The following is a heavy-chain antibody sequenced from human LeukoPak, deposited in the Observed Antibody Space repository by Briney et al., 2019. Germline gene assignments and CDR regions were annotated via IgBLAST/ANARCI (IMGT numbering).Heavy chain of an antibody. CDR1: GYTFTSYG. Sequence: ASVKVSCKAFGYTFTSYGISWVRQAPGQGLEWMGWISAYNGNTNYAQKLQGRVTMTTDTSTSTAYMELRSLRSDDTAVYYCARDEGYCSSTSCYTIGPSWFDPWGQGTLVTVSS. V-gene: IGHV1-18*01. D-gene: IGHD2-2*02. CDR2: ISAYNGNT. CDR3: ARDEGYCSSTSCYTIGPSWFDP. J-gene: IGHJ5*02.